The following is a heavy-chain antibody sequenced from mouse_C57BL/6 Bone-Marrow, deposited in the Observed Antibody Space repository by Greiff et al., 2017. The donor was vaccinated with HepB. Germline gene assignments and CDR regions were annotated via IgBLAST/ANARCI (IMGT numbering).Heavy chain of an antibody. V-gene: IGHV5-15*01. CDR3: ARQGTTVGDYFDY. Sequence: EVKLMESGGGLVQPGGSLKLSCAASGFTFSDYGMAWVRQAPRKGPEWVAFISNLAYSIYYADTVTGRFTISRENAKNTLYLEMSSLRSEDTAMYYCARQGTTVGDYFDYWGQGTTLTVSS. CDR1: GFTFSDYG. CDR2: ISNLAYSI. D-gene: IGHD1-1*01. J-gene: IGHJ2*01.